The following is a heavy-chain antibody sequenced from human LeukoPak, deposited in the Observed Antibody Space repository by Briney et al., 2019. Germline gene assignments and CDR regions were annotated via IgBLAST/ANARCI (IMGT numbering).Heavy chain of an antibody. Sequence: SGGSLRLSCAASGFTFSSYAMSWVRQAPGKGLEWVSAISGSGGSTYYADSVKGRFTISRDNSKNTLYLQMNSLRAEDTAVYYCAKDRPVDYGSGSYYNLYFDYWGQGTLVTVSS. CDR1: GFTFSSYA. CDR2: ISGSGGST. J-gene: IGHJ4*02. CDR3: AKDRPVDYGSGSYYNLYFDY. D-gene: IGHD3-10*01. V-gene: IGHV3-23*01.